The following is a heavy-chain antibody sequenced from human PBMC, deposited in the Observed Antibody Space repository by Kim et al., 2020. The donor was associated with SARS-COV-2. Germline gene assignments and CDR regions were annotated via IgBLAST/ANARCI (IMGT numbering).Heavy chain of an antibody. V-gene: IGHV1-2*02. J-gene: IGHJ6*03. CDR3: AREYGSSRFPHYYYMDV. Sequence: ASVKVSCKASGYTFTGYYMHWVRQAPGQGLEWMGWINPNSGGTNYAQKFQGRVTMTRDTSISTAYMELSRLRSDDTAVYYCAREYGSSRFPHYYYMDVWGKGTTVTVSS. D-gene: IGHD6-6*01. CDR2: INPNSGGT. CDR1: GYTFTGYY.